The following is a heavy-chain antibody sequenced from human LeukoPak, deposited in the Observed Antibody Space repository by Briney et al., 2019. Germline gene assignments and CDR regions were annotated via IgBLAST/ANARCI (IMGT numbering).Heavy chain of an antibody. V-gene: IGHV3-53*01. CDR3: ARASDPAMVSPHFDY. CDR2: IYSGGST. D-gene: IGHD5-18*01. J-gene: IGHJ4*02. CDR1: GFTVSSNY. Sequence: GGSLRLSCAASGFTVSSNYMSWVRQAPGKGLEWVSVIYSGGSTYYADSVKGRCTISRDNSKNTLYLQMNSLRAEDTAVYYCARASDPAMVSPHFDYWGQGTLVTVSS.